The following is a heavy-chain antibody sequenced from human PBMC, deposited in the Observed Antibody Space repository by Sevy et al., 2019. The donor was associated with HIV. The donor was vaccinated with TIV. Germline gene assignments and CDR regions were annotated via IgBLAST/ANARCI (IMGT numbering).Heavy chain of an antibody. CDR1: GFTFSSYS. J-gene: IGHJ4*02. CDR2: IGSSSSTI. Sequence: GGSLRLSCAASGFTFSSYSMNWVRQAPGKGLEWVSYIGSSSSTIYYADSVKGRFTISRDNAKNSLYLQMNSLRDEDTAVYYCARDAAHSPTTNYFDYWGQGTLVTVSS. CDR3: ARDAAHSPTTNYFDY. V-gene: IGHV3-48*02. D-gene: IGHD5-12*01.